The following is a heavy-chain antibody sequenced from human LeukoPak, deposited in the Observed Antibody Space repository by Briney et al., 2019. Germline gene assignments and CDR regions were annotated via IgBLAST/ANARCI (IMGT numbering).Heavy chain of an antibody. D-gene: IGHD3-10*01. V-gene: IGHV4-39*07. CDR2: IYYSGST. CDR3: ASRPMVRGVRVFDY. J-gene: IGHJ4*02. CDR1: GGSISSSSYY. Sequence: SETLSLTCTVSGGSISSSSYYWGWIRQPPGKGLEWIGSIYYSGSTYYNPSLKSRVTISVDTSKNQFSLKLSSVTAADTAVYYCASRPMVRGVRVFDYWGQGTLVTVSS.